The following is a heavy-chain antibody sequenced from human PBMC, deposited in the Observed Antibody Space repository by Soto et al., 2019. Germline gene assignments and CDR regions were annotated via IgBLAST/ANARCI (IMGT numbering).Heavy chain of an antibody. CDR2: IIPILGIA. D-gene: IGHD2-15*01. CDR1: GGAFSCYT. CDR3: ARAGCSGGSCYYTENWFDP. J-gene: IGHJ5*02. Sequence: ASAKASCKACGGAFSCYTVCWVRQAPGKGLEWMGRIIPILGIANYAQKFQGRVTITADKSTSTAYMELSSLRSEDTAVYYCARAGCSGGSCYYTENWFDPWGQGTLVTVSS. V-gene: IGHV1-69*02.